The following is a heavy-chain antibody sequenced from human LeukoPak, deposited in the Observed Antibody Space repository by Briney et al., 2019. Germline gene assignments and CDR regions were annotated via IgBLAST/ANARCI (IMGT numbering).Heavy chain of an antibody. D-gene: IGHD6-13*01. CDR3: ARGIRYGTDF. CDR2: IYDYGTT. V-gene: IGHV4-59*01. J-gene: IGHJ4*02. Sequence: SSETLSLTCNVSGGSIINYYWTWVRQPPGKGLEWIGYIYDYGTTNYNPSLKSRVTISVDTSKNQFSLSLTSVTAADTAVYYCARGIRYGTDFWGQGTLVTVSS. CDR1: GGSIINYY.